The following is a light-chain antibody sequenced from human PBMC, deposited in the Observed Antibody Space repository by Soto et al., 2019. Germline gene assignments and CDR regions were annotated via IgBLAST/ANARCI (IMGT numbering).Light chain of an antibody. Sequence: EIVLTQSPGTLSLSPGERATLSCRASQSVSSSYLGWYQQKPGQAPRLLIYGASSRATGIPDRFSGSGSGTDFTLTISILEPEDFAVYYCQQYGSSFSFTFGPGTKVDIK. CDR2: GAS. CDR3: QQYGSSFSFT. V-gene: IGKV3-20*01. J-gene: IGKJ3*01. CDR1: QSVSSSY.